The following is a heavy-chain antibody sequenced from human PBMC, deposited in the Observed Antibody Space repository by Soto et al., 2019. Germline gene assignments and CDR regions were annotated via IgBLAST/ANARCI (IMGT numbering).Heavy chain of an antibody. CDR2: ISGSGGST. CDR3: GYTTPPFHP. V-gene: IGHV3-23*01. J-gene: IGHJ5*02. D-gene: IGHD6-13*01. Sequence: EVQLLESGGGLVQPGGSLRLSCAASGFTFSSYAMSWVRQAPGKGLEWVSAISGSGGSTYYADSVKGRFPISRDNSKNPLYLQKNPLRPGDRALYYRGYTTPPFHPWGRGPLV. CDR1: GFTFSSYA.